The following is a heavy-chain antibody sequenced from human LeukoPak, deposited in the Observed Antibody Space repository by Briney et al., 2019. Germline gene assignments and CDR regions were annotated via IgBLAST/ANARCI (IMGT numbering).Heavy chain of an antibody. D-gene: IGHD4-17*01. V-gene: IGHV3-74*01. CDR2: INSDGSRT. CDR3: AREGGDYDDAFDI. J-gene: IGHJ3*02. Sequence: GGSLRLSCAASGFTFSSNWMHWVRQAPGKGLVWVSRINSDGSRTSYVDSVKGRFTISRDYAKNTLYLQMNSLRAEDTAVHYCAREGGDYDDAFDIWGQGTMVTVSS. CDR1: GFTFSSNW.